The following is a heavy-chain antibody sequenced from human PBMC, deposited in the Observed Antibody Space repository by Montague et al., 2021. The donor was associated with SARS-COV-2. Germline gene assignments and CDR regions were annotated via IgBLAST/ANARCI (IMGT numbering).Heavy chain of an antibody. Sequence: SETLSLTCTVSGASMSGSYWGWARQPPGKGPEWIGNIYSSGSTHYNPSLKSRVTISVDTSKSRFSLRLTSVTAADTAVYYCVREGRSSAYAMDYWGQGTLVTVSS. CDR3: VREGRSSAYAMDY. J-gene: IGHJ4*02. CDR1: GASMSGSY. CDR2: IYSSGST. D-gene: IGHD3-22*01. V-gene: IGHV4-59*01.